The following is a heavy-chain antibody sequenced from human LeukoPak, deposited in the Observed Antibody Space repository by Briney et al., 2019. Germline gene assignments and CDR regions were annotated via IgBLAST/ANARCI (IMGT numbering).Heavy chain of an antibody. CDR3: ARALGYCSSTSCYSYFDY. CDR2: INHSGST. V-gene: IGHV4-34*01. Sequence: SETLSLTCAVYGGSFSGYYWSWIRQPPGKGLEWIGEINHSGSTNYNPSLKSRVTISVDKSKNQFSLKLSSVTAADTAVYYCARALGYCSSTSCYSYFDYWGQGTLVTVSS. CDR1: GGSFSGYY. D-gene: IGHD2-2*01. J-gene: IGHJ4*02.